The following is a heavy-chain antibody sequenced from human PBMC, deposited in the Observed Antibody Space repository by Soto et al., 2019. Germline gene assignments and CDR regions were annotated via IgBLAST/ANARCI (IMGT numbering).Heavy chain of an antibody. Sequence: GASVKVSCKASGYTFTSYYMHWVRQAPGQGLEWMGIINPSGGSTSYAQKFQGRVTMTRDTSTSTVYMELSSLRSEDTAVYYCARELFPLERRMAHMDVWGQGTTVTVSS. V-gene: IGHV1-46*01. CDR2: INPSGGST. J-gene: IGHJ6*02. D-gene: IGHD1-1*01. CDR3: ARELFPLERRMAHMDV. CDR1: GYTFTSYY.